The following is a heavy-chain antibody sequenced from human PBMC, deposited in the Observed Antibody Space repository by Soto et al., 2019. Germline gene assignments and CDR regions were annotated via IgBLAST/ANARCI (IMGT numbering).Heavy chain of an antibody. D-gene: IGHD3-3*01. CDR3: ARDNYDFWSGYYYPYYYGMDV. CDR1: GFTFSSYG. J-gene: IGHJ6*02. V-gene: IGHV3-33*01. Sequence: PGGSLRLSCAASGFTFSSYGMHWVRQAPGKGLEWVAVIWYDGSNKYYADSVKGRFTISRDNSKNTLYLQMNSLRAEDAAVYYCARDNYDFWSGYYYPYYYGMDVWGQGTTVTVSS. CDR2: IWYDGSNK.